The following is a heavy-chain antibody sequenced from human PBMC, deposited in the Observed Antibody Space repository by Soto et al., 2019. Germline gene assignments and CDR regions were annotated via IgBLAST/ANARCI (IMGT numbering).Heavy chain of an antibody. Sequence: QVQLVESGGGLVKPGGSLRLSCAASGFTFSDYYMSWIRQAPGKGLEWVSYISSSGSTIYYADSVKGRFTISRDNAKNSRYLQMNSLRGEDTAVYYCARDIYGDLYYYYGMDVWGQGTTVTVSS. CDR1: GFTFSDYY. J-gene: IGHJ6*02. D-gene: IGHD4-17*01. CDR3: ARDIYGDLYYYYGMDV. CDR2: ISSSGSTI. V-gene: IGHV3-11*01.